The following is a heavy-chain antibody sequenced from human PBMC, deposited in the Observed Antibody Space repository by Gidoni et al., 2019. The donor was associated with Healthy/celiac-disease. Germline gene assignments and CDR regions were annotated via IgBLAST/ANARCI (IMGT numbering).Heavy chain of an antibody. J-gene: IGHJ4*02. D-gene: IGHD3-10*01. CDR3: ARRRSGSCFDY. CDR2: IYYSGST. V-gene: IGHV4-39*01. Sequence: IGSIYYSGSTYYNPSLKSRVTISVDTSKNQFSLKLSSVTAADTAVYYCARRRSGSCFDYWGQGTLVTVSS.